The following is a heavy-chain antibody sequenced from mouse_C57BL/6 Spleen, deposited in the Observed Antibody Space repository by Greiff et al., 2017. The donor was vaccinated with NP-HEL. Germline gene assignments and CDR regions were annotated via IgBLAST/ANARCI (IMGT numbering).Heavy chain of an antibody. D-gene: IGHD2-3*01. Sequence: VQLQQSGPELVKPGASVKISCKASGYAFSSSWMNWVKQRPGKGLEWIGRIYPGDGDTNYNGKFKGKATLTADKSSSTAYMQLSSLTSEDSAVYFCARRTDGYYDYWGQGTTLTVSS. J-gene: IGHJ2*01. CDR1: GYAFSSSW. CDR3: ARRTDGYYDY. CDR2: IYPGDGDT. V-gene: IGHV1-82*01.